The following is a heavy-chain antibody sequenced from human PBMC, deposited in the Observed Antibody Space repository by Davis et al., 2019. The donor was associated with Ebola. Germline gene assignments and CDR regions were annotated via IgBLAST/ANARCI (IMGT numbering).Heavy chain of an antibody. CDR3: ARAGFRELFSYGMDV. V-gene: IGHV3-30*03. CDR2: ISYDGSNK. CDR1: GFTFSSYG. Sequence: GESLKISCAASGFTFSSYGMHWVRQAPGKGLEWVAVISYDGSNKYYADSVKGRFTISRDNSKNTLYLQMNSLRAEDTAVYYCARAGFRELFSYGMDVWGQGTTVTVSS. J-gene: IGHJ6*02. D-gene: IGHD3-10*01.